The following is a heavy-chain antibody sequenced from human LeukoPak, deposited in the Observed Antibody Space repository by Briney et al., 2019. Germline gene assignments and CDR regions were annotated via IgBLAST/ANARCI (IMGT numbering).Heavy chain of an antibody. J-gene: IGHJ6*03. CDR3: ARVVYNWNYGGHYYYYYMDV. CDR1: GYTFTSYG. CDR2: ISAYNGNT. V-gene: IGHV1-18*01. D-gene: IGHD1-7*01. Sequence: ASVKVSCKASGYTFTSYGISWVRQAPGQGLEWMGWISAYNGNTNYAQKLQGRVTMTTDTSTSTAYMELRSLRSDDTAVYYCARVVYNWNYGGHYYYYYMDVWGKGTTVTISS.